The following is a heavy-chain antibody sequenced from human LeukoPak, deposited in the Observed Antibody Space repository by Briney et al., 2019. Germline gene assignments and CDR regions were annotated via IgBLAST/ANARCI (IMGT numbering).Heavy chain of an antibody. CDR3: AREPSGSYSPYFDY. Sequence: GGSLRLSCAASGFTFSSYWMTWVRQAPGKGLEWVANIKHDGSEKYYLDSVKGRFTISRDNSKNTLYLQMNSLRAEDTAVYYCAREPSGSYSPYFDYWGQGTLVTVSS. D-gene: IGHD1-26*01. J-gene: IGHJ4*02. V-gene: IGHV3-7*03. CDR1: GFTFSSYW. CDR2: IKHDGSEK.